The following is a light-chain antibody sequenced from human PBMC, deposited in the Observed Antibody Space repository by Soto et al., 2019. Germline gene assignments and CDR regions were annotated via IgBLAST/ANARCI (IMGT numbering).Light chain of an antibody. CDR1: SSDVGGYNY. CDR2: EVS. CDR3: SSYTSSTTPWV. Sequence: HSVLTQPASVSGSPGQSITISCTGTSSDVGGYNYVSWYQQHPGKAPKLMIYEVSNRPSGVSNRFSGSKSGNTASLTISGLQAEDEADYYCSSYTSSTTPWVFGGGTKVTVL. V-gene: IGLV2-14*01. J-gene: IGLJ3*02.